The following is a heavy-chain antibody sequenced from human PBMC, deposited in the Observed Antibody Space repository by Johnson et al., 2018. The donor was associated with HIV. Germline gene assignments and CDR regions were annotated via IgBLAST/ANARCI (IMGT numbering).Heavy chain of an antibody. CDR2: ISWTSGSI. J-gene: IGHJ3*02. CDR3: TTPGDRWYTLVGEAAFDS. Sequence: VQLVESGGGLVQPGRSLKLSCAASGFTFDDYAMHWVRQAPGTGLEWVSVISWTSGSIGYAASVKGRVTISRDNAKNSLYQQMNGLKAEDTAVYYCTTPGDRWYTLVGEAAFDSWGQGTMVTVSS. D-gene: IGHD2-15*01. CDR1: GFTFDDYA. V-gene: IGHV3-9*01.